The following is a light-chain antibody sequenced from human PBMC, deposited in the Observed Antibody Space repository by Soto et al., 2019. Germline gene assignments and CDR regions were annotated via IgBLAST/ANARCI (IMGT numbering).Light chain of an antibody. CDR3: QKCKVAPFT. J-gene: IGKJ4*01. V-gene: IGKV1-27*01. CDR2: AAS. CDR1: HDVGTI. Sequence: IPMTQSPSCLAAFVGDGVSIXCRASHDVGTILDWYQQKPGKVPKLLMYAASTLQKGGPSRFSGSGSGTAFTPTISSLQPEDVATYYCQKCKVAPFTFGGGTKVDIK.